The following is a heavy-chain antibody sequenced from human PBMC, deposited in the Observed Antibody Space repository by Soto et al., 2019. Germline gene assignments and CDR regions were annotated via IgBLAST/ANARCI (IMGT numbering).Heavy chain of an antibody. CDR2: IIPILGIA. CDR3: ARDTSGLSVTTSYAFDI. CDR1: GGTFSSYT. Sequence: SVKVSCKASGGTFSSYTISWVRQAPGQGLEWMGRIIPILGIANYAQKFQGRVTITADKSTSTAYMELSSLRSEDTAVYYCARDTSGLSVTTSYAFDIWGQGTMVTVSS. J-gene: IGHJ3*02. D-gene: IGHD4-17*01. V-gene: IGHV1-69*04.